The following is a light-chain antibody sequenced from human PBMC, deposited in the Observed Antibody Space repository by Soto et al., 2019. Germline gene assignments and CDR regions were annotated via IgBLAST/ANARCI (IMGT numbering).Light chain of an antibody. Sequence: DIQMTQSPSTLSASVGDRVTITCRASQGITSYLAWYQQRPGKAPGLLIYAASSLQSGVPSRFSGSRSGTEFTLTISSLQPEDFATYYCLQHDSNVWTFGQGTKVDIK. J-gene: IGKJ1*01. CDR2: AAS. V-gene: IGKV1-9*01. CDR1: QGITSY. CDR3: LQHDSNVWT.